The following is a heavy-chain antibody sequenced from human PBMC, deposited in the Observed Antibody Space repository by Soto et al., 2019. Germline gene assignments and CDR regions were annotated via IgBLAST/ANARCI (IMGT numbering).Heavy chain of an antibody. CDR2: ISTDGSIT. CDR1: GLIFSNYK. Sequence: VQLVESGGDLVQPGGSLRLSCAASGLIFSNYKMHWVRQAPGKGLVWVSRISTDGSITDYADSVKGRFTVSRDNAKNTPYLQMNSLRAEDTAVYYCARDADGLHYWGQGTLVTVSS. CDR3: ARDADGLHY. V-gene: IGHV3-74*01. J-gene: IGHJ4*02.